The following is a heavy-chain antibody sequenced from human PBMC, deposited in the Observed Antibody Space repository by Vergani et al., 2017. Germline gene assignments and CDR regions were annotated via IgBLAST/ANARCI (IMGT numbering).Heavy chain of an antibody. CDR1: AYSISSTYY. Sequence: QVQLQESGPGLVKPSETLSLTCAVSAYSISSTYYWGWIRQPPGKGLEWIGNIYHTGSAYYNPSLKSRVTISVDTSKNKFSLKLSSVTAADTAVYYCARHRGDYDRSGMDVWCQGTTVTVSS. J-gene: IGHJ6*02. CDR2: IYHTGSA. D-gene: IGHD4-17*01. V-gene: IGHV4-38-2*01. CDR3: ARHRGDYDRSGMDV.